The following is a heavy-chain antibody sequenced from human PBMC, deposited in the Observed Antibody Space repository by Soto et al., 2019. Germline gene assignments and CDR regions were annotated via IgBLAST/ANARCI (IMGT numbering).Heavy chain of an antibody. Sequence: PETLSLTCTVSGGSISSHSFYWGWIRQPPGKGLEWIGSIYYSGSTYYNPSLKSRVTISVDTPKNQFSLKLGSVTATDTSFHYCARQGTFYYYEKRLNWFDPRGQGSMVIVSS. J-gene: IGHJ5*02. CDR3: ARQGTFYYYEKRLNWFDP. V-gene: IGHV4-39*01. D-gene: IGHD3-22*01. CDR2: IYYSGST. CDR1: GGSISSHSFY.